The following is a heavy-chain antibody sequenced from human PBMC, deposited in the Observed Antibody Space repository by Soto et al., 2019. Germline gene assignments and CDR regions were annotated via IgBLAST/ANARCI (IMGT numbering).Heavy chain of an antibody. D-gene: IGHD2-15*01. V-gene: IGHV1-2*06. J-gene: IGHJ6*02. CDR1: GFTFSGFY. CDR2: IKPNTDDT. CDR3: ARSPYSLEGDGQHYYYGMDL. Sequence: ASVKVSCKPSGFTFSGFYLHWVRQAPGQGLERMGRIKPNTDDTGYAQKFQGRVTLTWDTSSSAGYMDLSRLRSDDTAVYYCARSPYSLEGDGQHYYYGMDLWGLGTTVTVSS.